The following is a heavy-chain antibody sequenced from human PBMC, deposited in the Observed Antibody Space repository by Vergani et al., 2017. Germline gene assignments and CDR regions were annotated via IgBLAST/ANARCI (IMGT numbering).Heavy chain of an antibody. CDR2: IYTSGST. V-gene: IGHV4-61*02. J-gene: IGHJ6*03. Sequence: QVQLQESGPGLVKPSQTLSLTCTVSGGSISSGSYYWSWIRQPAGKGLEWIGRIYTSGSTNYNPSLKSRVTISVDTSTNQFSLKLSSVTAADTAVYYCARERFLETLYYYYMDVWGKGTTVTVSS. D-gene: IGHD3-3*01. CDR1: GGSISSGSYY. CDR3: ARERFLETLYYYYMDV.